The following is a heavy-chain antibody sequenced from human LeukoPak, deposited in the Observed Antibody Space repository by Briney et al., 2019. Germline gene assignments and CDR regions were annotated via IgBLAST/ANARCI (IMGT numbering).Heavy chain of an antibody. CDR2: IYHSGST. V-gene: IGHV4-59*01. D-gene: IGHD6-6*01. Sequence: SETLSLTCTVSGGSISTYYWNWIRQPPGKGLEWIGYIYHSGSTNYKPSLQSRVTISVDTSKNQSSLNLNSVTAADTAVYYCARGGAARLHFQNWGQGTLVTVSS. CDR1: GGSISTYY. J-gene: IGHJ1*01. CDR3: ARGGAARLHFQN.